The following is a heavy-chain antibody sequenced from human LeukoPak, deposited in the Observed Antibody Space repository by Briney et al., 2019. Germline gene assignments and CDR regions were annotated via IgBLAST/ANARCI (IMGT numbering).Heavy chain of an antibody. CDR1: GFSFNTYA. V-gene: IGHV3-23*01. CDR3: ARDPGYAIYYFDY. CDR2: ISGRGDSP. J-gene: IGHJ4*02. Sequence: GGSLRLSCAASGFSFNTYAMSWVRQAPGKGLEWVSTISGRGDSPFYAGSVKGRFSISRDNSKNTLFLHMNSLRAEDTAVYYGARDPGYAIYYFDYWGQGNLVTVSS. D-gene: IGHD3-9*01.